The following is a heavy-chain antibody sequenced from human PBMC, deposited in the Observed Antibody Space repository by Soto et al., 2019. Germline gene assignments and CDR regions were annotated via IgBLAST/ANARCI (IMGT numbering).Heavy chain of an antibody. CDR3: AKDHFVFGLSGTMDV. Sequence: PXESLRLSCAASGFTFSSYAMSWVRQAPGRGLEWVSTISGADSSTYYADSVKGRFTISRDNSKNTLYLQTNSLRAEDTAVYYCAKDHFVFGLSGTMDVWGQGTAVTVPS. V-gene: IGHV3-23*01. CDR1: GFTFSSYA. CDR2: ISGADSST. D-gene: IGHD3-3*02. J-gene: IGHJ6*02.